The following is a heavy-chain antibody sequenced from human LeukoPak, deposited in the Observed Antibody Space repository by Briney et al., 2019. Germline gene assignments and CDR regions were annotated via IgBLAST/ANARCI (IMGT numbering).Heavy chain of an antibody. CDR1: GGSFSGYY. J-gene: IGHJ4*02. V-gene: IGHV4-34*01. Sequence: SETLSLTCAVYGGSFSGYYWSWIRQPPGKGLEWIGEINHSGSTNYNPSLKSRATISVDTSKNQFSLRLSSVTAADTAMYYCARLRSPGDFDYWGQGTLVTVSS. CDR2: INHSGST. CDR3: ARLRSPGDFDY. D-gene: IGHD1-26*01.